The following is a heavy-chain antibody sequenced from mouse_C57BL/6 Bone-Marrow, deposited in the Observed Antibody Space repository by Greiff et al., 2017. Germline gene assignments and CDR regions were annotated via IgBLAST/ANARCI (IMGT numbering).Heavy chain of an antibody. Sequence: DVKLVESGGDLVKPGGSLKLSCAASGFTFSSYGMSWVRQTPDKRLEWVATISSGGSYTYYPDSVKGRFTISRDNAKNTLYLQMSSLKSEDTAMYYCARHWDFAYWGQGTLVTVSA. D-gene: IGHD4-1*01. J-gene: IGHJ3*01. CDR2: ISSGGSYT. V-gene: IGHV5-6*02. CDR1: GFTFSSYG. CDR3: ARHWDFAY.